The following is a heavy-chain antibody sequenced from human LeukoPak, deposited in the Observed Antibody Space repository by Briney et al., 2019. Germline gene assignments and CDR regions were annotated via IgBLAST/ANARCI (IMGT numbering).Heavy chain of an antibody. D-gene: IGHD6-6*01. CDR3: ARDGYSSSPNYYYYYMDV. J-gene: IGHJ6*03. V-gene: IGHV4-61*02. Sequence: PSETLSLTCTVSGGSISSGSHYWSWIRQPAGKGLEWIGRIYTSGSTNYNPSLRSRVTISVDTSKNQFSLKLSSVTAADTAVYYCARDGYSSSPNYYYYYMDVWGKGTTVTVSS. CDR1: GGSISSGSHY. CDR2: IYTSGST.